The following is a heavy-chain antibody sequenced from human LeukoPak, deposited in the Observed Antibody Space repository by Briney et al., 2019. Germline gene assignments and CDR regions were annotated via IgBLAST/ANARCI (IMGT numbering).Heavy chain of an antibody. J-gene: IGHJ4*02. D-gene: IGHD6-6*01. Sequence: GGSLRLSCAASGFTVNSDYMSWVRQAPGKGLEWVAKIRGDGGEKDHVASVKGRFTISRDNAKNSLYLQMNSLRVEDTAIYYCARGGAARPDFWGQGTLVTVSS. CDR3: ARGGAARPDF. CDR1: GFTVNSDY. CDR2: IRGDGGEK. V-gene: IGHV3-7*01.